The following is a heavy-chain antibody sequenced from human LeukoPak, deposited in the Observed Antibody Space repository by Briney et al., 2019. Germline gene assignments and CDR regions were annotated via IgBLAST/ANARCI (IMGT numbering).Heavy chain of an antibody. V-gene: IGHV3-30-3*01. J-gene: IGHJ3*02. D-gene: IGHD2-2*01. CDR1: GFTFSSYA. Sequence: GGSLRLSCAASGFTFSSYAMHWVRQAPGKGLEWVAVISYDGSNKYYADSVKGRFTISRDNSKNTLYLQMNSLRAEDTAVYYCARPIVVVPAAIRVNAFDIWGQGTMVTVSS. CDR2: ISYDGSNK. CDR3: ARPIVVVPAAIRVNAFDI.